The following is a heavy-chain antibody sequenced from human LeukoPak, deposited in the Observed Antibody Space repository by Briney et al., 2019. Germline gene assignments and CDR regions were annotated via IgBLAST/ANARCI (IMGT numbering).Heavy chain of an antibody. D-gene: IGHD6-6*01. J-gene: IGHJ4*02. CDR3: ARGGWRSSSSARFDY. CDR2: INHSGST. V-gene: IGHV4-39*07. Sequence: SETLSLTCTVSGGSISSSSYYWGWIRQPPGKGLEWIGEINHSGSTNYNPSLKSRVTISVDTSKNQFSLKLSSVTAADTAVYYCARGGWRSSSSARFDYWGQGTLVTVSS. CDR1: GGSISSSSYY.